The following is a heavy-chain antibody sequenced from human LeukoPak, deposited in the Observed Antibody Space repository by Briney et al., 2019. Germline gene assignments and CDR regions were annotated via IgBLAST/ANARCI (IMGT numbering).Heavy chain of an antibody. D-gene: IGHD1-7*01. V-gene: IGHV3-23*01. J-gene: IGHJ3*02. CDR1: GFTFSSYA. Sequence: PGGSLRLSFAASGFTFSSYAMRWVRQAPGKGLEWVSSISGSGGSTYYADSVKGRFTISRDNSKNTLYLQMNSLRAEDTAVYYCAKSRTRNTVGAFDIWGQGTMATVSS. CDR2: ISGSGGST. CDR3: AKSRTRNTVGAFDI.